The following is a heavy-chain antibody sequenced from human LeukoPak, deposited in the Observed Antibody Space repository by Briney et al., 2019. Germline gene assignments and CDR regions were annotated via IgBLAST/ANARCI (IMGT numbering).Heavy chain of an antibody. CDR1: GFTFSSYR. V-gene: IGHV3-21*01. J-gene: IGHJ4*02. D-gene: IGHD2-2*01. CDR3: ARDPSTMPFDY. CDR2: ISSSSSYI. Sequence: GGSLRLSCAASGFTFSSYRMTWVRKAPGKGLEWVSSISSSSSYIYYADSVKGRFTISRDNAKNSLYLQMNSLRAEDTAVYYCARDPSTMPFDYWGQGTLVTVSS.